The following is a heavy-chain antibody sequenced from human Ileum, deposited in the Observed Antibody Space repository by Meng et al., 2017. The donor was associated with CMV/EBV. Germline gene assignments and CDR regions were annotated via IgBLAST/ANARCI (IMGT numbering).Heavy chain of an antibody. J-gene: IGHJ4*02. CDR1: GDSFSSYY. V-gene: IGHV4-34*01. Sequence: GSLRLSCSVDGDSFSSYYWTWIRQPPGKGLEWIGEIKHSGDTNYNSSLQSRLSLSVDTTNNQFSLKLTSVTAADTAVYYCARVNGDHVDYFDYWGQGALVTVSS. CDR3: ARVNGDHVDYFDY. CDR2: IKHSGDT. D-gene: IGHD3-16*01.